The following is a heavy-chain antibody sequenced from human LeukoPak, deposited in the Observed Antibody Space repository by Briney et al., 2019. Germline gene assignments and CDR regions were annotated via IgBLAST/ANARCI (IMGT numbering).Heavy chain of an antibody. CDR3: AKGIITMVRGATSRFDY. CDR2: ISWNSGSI. V-gene: IGHV3-9*01. D-gene: IGHD3-10*01. J-gene: IGHJ4*02. Sequence: PGRSLRLSCAASGFTFDDYAMHWVRQAPGKGLEWVSGISWNSGSIGYADSVKGRFTISRDNSKNTLYLQMNSLRAEDTAVYYCAKGIITMVRGATSRFDYWGQGTLVTVSS. CDR1: GFTFDDYA.